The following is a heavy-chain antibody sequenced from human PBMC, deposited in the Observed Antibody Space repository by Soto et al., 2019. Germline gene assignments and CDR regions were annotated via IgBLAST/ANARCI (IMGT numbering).Heavy chain of an antibody. V-gene: IGHV1-69*13. CDR1: GGTFSSYA. CDR2: IIPIFGTA. J-gene: IGHJ4*02. D-gene: IGHD6-6*01. CDR3: AEGIAARRGYFDY. Sequence: SVKVSCKASGGTFSSYAISWVRQAPGQGLEWMGGIIPIFGTANYAQKFQGRVTITADESTSTAYMELSSLRSEDTAVYYCAEGIAARRGYFDYWGQGTLVTVSS.